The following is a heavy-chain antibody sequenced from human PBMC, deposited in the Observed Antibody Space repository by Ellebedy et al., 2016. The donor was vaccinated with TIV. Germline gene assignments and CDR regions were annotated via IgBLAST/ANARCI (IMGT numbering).Heavy chain of an antibody. J-gene: IGHJ4*02. D-gene: IGHD4-17*01. CDR1: GLTFSSCG. V-gene: IGHV3-48*04. CDR3: ATFRDDYGNYLNY. Sequence: GESLKISCAASGLTFSSCGMNWVRQAPGKGLEWVSYISTSSSTIFYADSVKGRFTISSDNAKNSLFLQMNSLRAEDTAVYYCATFRDDYGNYLNYWGQGTLVTVSS. CDR2: ISTSSSTI.